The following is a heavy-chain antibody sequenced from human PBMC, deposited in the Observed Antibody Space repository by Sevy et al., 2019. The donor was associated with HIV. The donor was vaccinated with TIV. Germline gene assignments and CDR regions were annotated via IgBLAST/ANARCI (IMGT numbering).Heavy chain of an antibody. CDR3: AKDEYKHSVGDENYYYYYMDV. J-gene: IGHJ6*03. Sequence: GGSLRLSCAASGFTFSSYAMSWVRQAPGKGLEWVSAISGSGGSTYYADSVKGRFTISRDNSKNTLYLQVISLRAEDTDLYYCAKDEYKHSVGDENYYYYYMDVWGKGTTVTVSS. CDR1: GFTFSSYA. CDR2: ISGSGGST. D-gene: IGHD3-16*01. V-gene: IGHV3-23*01.